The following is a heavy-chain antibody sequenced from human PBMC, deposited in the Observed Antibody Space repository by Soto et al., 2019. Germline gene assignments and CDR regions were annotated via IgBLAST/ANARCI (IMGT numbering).Heavy chain of an antibody. J-gene: IGHJ4*02. CDR2: ISWNSVST. D-gene: IGHD3-16*01. CDR3: ARDSGPLEDVLGLHFEY. V-gene: IGHV3-9*01. Sequence: GGSLRLSCAASGFTFNEYAMHWVRQVPGKGLEWVSGISWNSVSTAYADSVKGRFTVSRDNAKNSLHLEMNGLRAEDTAFYYCARDSGPLEDVLGLHFEYWGQGTPVTVSS. CDR1: GFTFNEYA.